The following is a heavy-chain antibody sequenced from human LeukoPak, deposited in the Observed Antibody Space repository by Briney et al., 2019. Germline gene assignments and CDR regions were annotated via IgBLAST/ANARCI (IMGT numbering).Heavy chain of an antibody. J-gene: IGHJ5*02. CDR3: AKDTGDYYDTSGNYYAGWFDP. D-gene: IGHD3-22*01. Sequence: GGSLRLSCEASGFSFSSFGLHWVRQAPGKGLEWVAFIRYDGNNKYFVDSVKGRFSISRDNSKNTVYLQMNSLRPEDTAVYHCAKDTGDYYDTSGNYYAGWFDPWGQGTLVTVSS. CDR2: IRYDGNNK. CDR1: GFSFSSFG. V-gene: IGHV3-30*02.